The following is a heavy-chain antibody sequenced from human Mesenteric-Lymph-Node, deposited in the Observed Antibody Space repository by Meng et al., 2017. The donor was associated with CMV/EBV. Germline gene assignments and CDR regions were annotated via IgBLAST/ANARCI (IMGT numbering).Heavy chain of an antibody. CDR1: GFTFSSFW. CDR3: ARENTIAVFGVVGL. V-gene: IGHV3-74*01. J-gene: IGHJ4*02. Sequence: LSLTCAASGFTFSSFWMFWVRQGPGKGLVRVSRINSDGSRTSYADSVKGRFTISRDNAKNTLYLQMNSLRAEDTAMYYCARENTIAVFGVVGLWGQGTLVTVSS. CDR2: INSDGSRT. D-gene: IGHD3-3*01.